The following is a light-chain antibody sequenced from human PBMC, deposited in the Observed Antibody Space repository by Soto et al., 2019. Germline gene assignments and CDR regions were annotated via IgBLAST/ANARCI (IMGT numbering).Light chain of an antibody. CDR1: SSNIGGEA. CDR2: SYN. J-gene: IGLJ1*01. V-gene: IGLV1-44*01. Sequence: QLVLTQPPSTSGTPGQRVTISCSGSSSNIGGEAVNWYQQLPGTAPKLLIYSYNQRPSGVPDRFSGSKSGTSASLAISGLQSEDEADYICAAWDDSLNGYVFGTGTKLTVL. CDR3: AAWDDSLNGYV.